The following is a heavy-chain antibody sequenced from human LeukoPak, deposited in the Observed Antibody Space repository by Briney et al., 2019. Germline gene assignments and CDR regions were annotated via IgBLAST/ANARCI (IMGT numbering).Heavy chain of an antibody. CDR2: IKFDGSLA. J-gene: IGHJ2*01. CDR1: GLTFNTYW. Sequence: GGSLRLSCGASGLTFNTYWIHWVRQAPGKGLVWVSQIKFDGSLASYADSVKGRFTISRENTKNTLYLQMNSLGTEDTAVYYCVTGHYDSRMYFDLWGRGTLVIVSS. CDR3: VTGHYDSRMYFDL. D-gene: IGHD3-22*01. V-gene: IGHV3-74*01.